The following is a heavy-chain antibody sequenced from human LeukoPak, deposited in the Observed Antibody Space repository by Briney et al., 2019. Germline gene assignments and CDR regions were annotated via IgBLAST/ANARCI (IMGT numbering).Heavy chain of an antibody. Sequence: PSETLSLTCTVSGYSISSGYYWGWIRQPPGKGLEWIGSIYHSGSTYYNPSLKSRVTISVDTSKNQFSLKLSSVTAADTAVYYCAKDNWNYELRAFDIWGQGTMVTVSS. D-gene: IGHD1-7*01. CDR1: GYSISSGYY. CDR3: AKDNWNYELRAFDI. V-gene: IGHV4-38-2*02. J-gene: IGHJ3*02. CDR2: IYHSGST.